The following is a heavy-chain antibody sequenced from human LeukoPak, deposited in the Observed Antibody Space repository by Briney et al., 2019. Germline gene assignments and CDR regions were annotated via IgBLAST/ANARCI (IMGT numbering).Heavy chain of an antibody. CDR3: ARGGGPYCSGGSCHYFDY. CDR1: GFTFSSYW. D-gene: IGHD2-15*01. Sequence: PGGSLRLSCAASGFTFSSYWMHWARQAPGKGLVWVSRINSDGSSTSYADSVKGRFTISRDNAKNTLYLQMNSLRAEDTAVYYCARGGGPYCSGGSCHYFDYWGQGTLVTVSS. V-gene: IGHV3-74*01. J-gene: IGHJ4*02. CDR2: INSDGSST.